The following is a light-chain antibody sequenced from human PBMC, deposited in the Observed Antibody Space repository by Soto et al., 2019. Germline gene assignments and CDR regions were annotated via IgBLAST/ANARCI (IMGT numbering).Light chain of an antibody. CDR3: QHYNVYA. J-gene: IGKJ3*01. Sequence: DIQMTQSPSTLSASVGDSVTITCRASQSIGFYLAWYQQRPGKAPKLLIYDVSCLHTGVPSRFSGSGSGTDFALTISSLQPDDFATYYCQHYNVYAFGLGTKVEIK. CDR1: QSIGFY. CDR2: DVS. V-gene: IGKV1-5*01.